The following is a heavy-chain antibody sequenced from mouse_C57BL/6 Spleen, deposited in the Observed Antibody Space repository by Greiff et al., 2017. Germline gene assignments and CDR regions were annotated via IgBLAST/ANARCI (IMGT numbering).Heavy chain of an antibody. D-gene: IGHD1-1*01. V-gene: IGHV14-4*01. J-gene: IGHJ2*01. Sequence: DVQLQESGAELVRPGASVKLSCTASGFNIKDDYMHWVKQRPEQGLEWIGGIDPENGDTEYASKFQGKATITADTSSNTAYLQLSSLTSEDTAVYYCTTCPDYNGSLDYWGQGTTLTVSS. CDR1: GFNIKDDY. CDR3: TTCPDYNGSLDY. CDR2: IDPENGDT.